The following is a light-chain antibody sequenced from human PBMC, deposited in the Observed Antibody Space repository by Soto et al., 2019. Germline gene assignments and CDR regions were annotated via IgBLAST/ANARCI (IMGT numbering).Light chain of an antibody. CDR1: QSISSY. Sequence: DIQMTQSPSSLSASMGDRVTITCRASQSISSYLNWYQHKPWKAPKLLIYAATSLKSGVPSRFSGSESGTDFTLTISSLQPEDFATYYCQQSYSTPYTFGQGTKLEIK. CDR2: AAT. V-gene: IGKV1-39*01. J-gene: IGKJ2*01. CDR3: QQSYSTPYT.